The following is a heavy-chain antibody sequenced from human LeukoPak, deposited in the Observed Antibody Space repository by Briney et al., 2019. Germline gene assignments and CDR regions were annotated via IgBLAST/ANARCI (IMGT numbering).Heavy chain of an antibody. V-gene: IGHV4-39*07. CDR2: IYYSGST. CDR1: GGSISSSSYY. CDR3: ARGLGDMIVVVPGFDY. J-gene: IGHJ4*02. Sequence: PSETLSLICTVSGGSISSSSYYWGWIRQPPGKGLEWIGSIYYSGSTYYNPSLKSRVTISVDTSKNQFSLKLSSVTAADTAVYYCARGLGDMIVVVPGFDYWGQGTLVTVSS. D-gene: IGHD3-22*01.